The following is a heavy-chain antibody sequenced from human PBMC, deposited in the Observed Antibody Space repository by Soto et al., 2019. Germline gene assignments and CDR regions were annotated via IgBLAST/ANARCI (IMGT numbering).Heavy chain of an antibody. CDR2: INTDGSTT. Sequence: PGGSLRLSCAASGFTFSNYWMYWVRQAPGKGLVWISQINTDGSTTTYADSVKGRFTISRDNAKNTLYLQMSSLRAEDTAVYYCARGHPFDCWGQGALVTVSS. J-gene: IGHJ4*02. V-gene: IGHV3-74*01. CDR3: ARGHPFDC. CDR1: GFTFSNYW.